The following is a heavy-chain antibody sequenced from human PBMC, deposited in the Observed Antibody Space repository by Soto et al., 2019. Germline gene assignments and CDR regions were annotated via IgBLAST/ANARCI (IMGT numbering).Heavy chain of an antibody. Sequence: AGSLRLSCAASGFPFGSFWMSWVRPAPGKGLEWVANIKQDGSEKYYVDSGKGRFTISRDNAKNSLYLQMNSLRAEDTAVYYCARVLGYCSGGSCYSNDAFDIWGQGTMVTVSS. CDR1: GFPFGSFW. CDR3: ARVLGYCSGGSCYSNDAFDI. D-gene: IGHD2-15*01. J-gene: IGHJ3*02. V-gene: IGHV3-7*03. CDR2: IKQDGSEK.